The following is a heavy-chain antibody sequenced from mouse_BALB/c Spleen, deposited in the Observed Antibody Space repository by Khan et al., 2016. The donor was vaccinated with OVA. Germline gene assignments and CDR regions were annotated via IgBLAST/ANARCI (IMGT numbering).Heavy chain of an antibody. V-gene: IGHV5-4*02. CDR1: GFSFSDYY. CDR2: ISDGGGSI. J-gene: IGHJ3*01. CDR3: ARAGYGGFAY. Sequence: EVELVESGGGLVKPGGSLKLSCAASGFSFSDYYMYWIRQTPEKRLEWVATISDGGGSIYYPASVKGRFTISSDIAKNNLYLQRSSLKSEDTAIYYCARAGYGGFAYWGQGTLVTVSA. D-gene: IGHD1-1*02.